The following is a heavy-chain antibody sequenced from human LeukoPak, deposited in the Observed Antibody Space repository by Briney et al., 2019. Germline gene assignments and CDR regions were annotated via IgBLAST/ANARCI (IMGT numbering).Heavy chain of an antibody. CDR2: ISYDGNNR. Sequence: PGRSLRLSCAASGFTFSSYGMHWVRQAPGKGLEWVAVISYDGNNRYSADSVKGRFTISRDNSKNTLYLQMNSLRAEDTAVYFCAGRHCSGGGCYFAGADPFDYWGQGTLVTVSS. D-gene: IGHD2-15*01. V-gene: IGHV3-30*03. CDR1: GFTFSSYG. J-gene: IGHJ4*02. CDR3: AGRHCSGGGCYFAGADPFDY.